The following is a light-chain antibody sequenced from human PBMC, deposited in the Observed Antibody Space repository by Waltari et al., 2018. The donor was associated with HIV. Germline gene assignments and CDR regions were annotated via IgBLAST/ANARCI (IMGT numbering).Light chain of an antibody. CDR3: QQYGSSPQT. Sequence: EIVLTQSPGTLSLSPGERATLSCRASQSVSNSYLAWYQQKGGQAPRLLIYGSSDRATGIPDRLSGSGSGTDFTLTISRLEPEDFAVYYCQQYGSSPQTFGGGTNVEMK. CDR2: GSS. V-gene: IGKV3-20*01. CDR1: QSVSNSY. J-gene: IGKJ4*01.